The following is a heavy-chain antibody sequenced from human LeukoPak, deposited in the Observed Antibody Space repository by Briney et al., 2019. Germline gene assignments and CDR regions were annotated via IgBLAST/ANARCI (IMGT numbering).Heavy chain of an antibody. CDR2: ISSSGSTI. V-gene: IGHV3-48*03. J-gene: IGHJ6*03. Sequence: PAGSLRLSCAASGFTFSSYEMNWVRQAPGKGMAWVSYISSSGSTIYYADSVRGRFTISRDNAKNSLYLQMNSLRAEDTAVYYCASLPTYSSSWYRNFYYYMDVWGKGTTVTVSS. D-gene: IGHD6-13*01. CDR3: ASLPTYSSSWYRNFYYYMDV. CDR1: GFTFSSYE.